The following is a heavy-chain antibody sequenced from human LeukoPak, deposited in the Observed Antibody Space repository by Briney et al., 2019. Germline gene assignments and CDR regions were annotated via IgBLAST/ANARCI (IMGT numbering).Heavy chain of an antibody. V-gene: IGHV3-30*02. D-gene: IGHD2-2*02. CDR2: IRYDGSNK. CDR1: GFTFSSYG. J-gene: IGHJ3*02. CDR3: ANYCSSTSCYIHDAFDI. Sequence: GGSLRLSCAASGFTFSSYGMHWVRQAPGKGLEWVAFIRYDGSNKYHADSVKGRFTISRDNSKNTLYLQMNSLRAEDTAVYYCANYCSSTSCYIHDAFDIWGQGTMVTASS.